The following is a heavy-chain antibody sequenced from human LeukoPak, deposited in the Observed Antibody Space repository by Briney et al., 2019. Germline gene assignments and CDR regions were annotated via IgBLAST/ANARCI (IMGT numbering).Heavy chain of an antibody. V-gene: IGHV4-34*01. CDR1: GGSFSGYY. Sequence: SETLSLTCAVYGGSFSGYYWSWIRQPPGKGLEWIGEINHSGSTNYNPSLKSRVTISVDTSKNQFSLKLSSVTAADTAVYYCARASYYYDSSGYYGDAFDIWGQGTMVTVSS. CDR3: ARASYYYDSSGYYGDAFDI. J-gene: IGHJ3*02. CDR2: INHSGST. D-gene: IGHD3-22*01.